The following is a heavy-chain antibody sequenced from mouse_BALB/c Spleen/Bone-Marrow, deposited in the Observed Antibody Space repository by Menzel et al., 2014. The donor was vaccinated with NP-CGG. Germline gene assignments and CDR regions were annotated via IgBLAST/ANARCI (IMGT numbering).Heavy chain of an antibody. V-gene: IGHV5-15*02. CDR2: ISTLAYSI. CDR1: GFTFSEYG. D-gene: IGHD2-3*01. J-gene: IGHJ3*01. Sequence: DVMLVESGGGLVQPGGSLKLSCAASGFTFSEYGMAWVRQAPGKGLEWVGFISTLAYSINYTHTVKGRFTISRENATNTLYMEMSSLRSEDTAVYYCARDDGYPGGFAYWGQGTLVTVSA. CDR3: ARDDGYPGGFAY.